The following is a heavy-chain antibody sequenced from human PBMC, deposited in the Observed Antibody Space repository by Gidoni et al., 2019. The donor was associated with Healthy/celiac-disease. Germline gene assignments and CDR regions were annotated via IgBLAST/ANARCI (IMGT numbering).Heavy chain of an antibody. CDR3: ARVEVAATLAWYFDL. CDR1: GSTSSHYY. Sequence: QVQLVQSGGCLVKPGGSLRLSCPSSGSTSSHYYMRWIRQAPGKGLEGVSYISSSGSTIYYADSVKGRFTISRDNAKNSLYLQMNSMRAEDTAVYYCARVEVAATLAWYFDLWGRGTLVTVSS. J-gene: IGHJ2*01. CDR2: ISSSGSTI. V-gene: IGHV3-11*01. D-gene: IGHD2-15*01.